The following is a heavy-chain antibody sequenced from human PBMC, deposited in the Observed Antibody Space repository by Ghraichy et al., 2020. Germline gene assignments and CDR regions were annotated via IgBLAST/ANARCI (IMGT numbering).Heavy chain of an antibody. D-gene: IGHD5-12*01. CDR3: ARAFIVATITN. CDR2: IYYSGST. CDR1: GGSVSSGSYY. J-gene: IGHJ4*02. Sequence: SETLSLTCTVSGGSVSSGSYYWSWIRQPPGKGLEWIGYIYYSGSTNYNPSLKSRVTISVDTSKNQFSLKLSSVTAADTAVYYCARAFIVATITNWGQGTLVTVSS. V-gene: IGHV4-61*01.